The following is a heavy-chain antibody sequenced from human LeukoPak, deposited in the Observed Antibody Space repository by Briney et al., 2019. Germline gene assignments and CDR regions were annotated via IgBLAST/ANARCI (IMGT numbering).Heavy chain of an antibody. CDR3: AKDSITIFGVVTENYYYYYMDV. J-gene: IGHJ6*03. CDR2: IRYDGSNK. D-gene: IGHD3-3*01. CDR1: GFTFSSYG. V-gene: IGHV3-30*02. Sequence: QAGGSLRLSCAASGFTFSSYGMHWVRQAPGKGLEWVAFIRYDGSNKYYADSVKGRFTIFRDNSKNTLYLQMNSLRAEDTAVYYCAKDSITIFGVVTENYYYYYMDVWGKGTTVTVSS.